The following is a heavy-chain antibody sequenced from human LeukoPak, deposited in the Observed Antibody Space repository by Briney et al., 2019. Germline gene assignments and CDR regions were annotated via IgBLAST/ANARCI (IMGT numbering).Heavy chain of an antibody. CDR3: ARGGRGNYYDSSGLFDY. CDR2: INHSGST. D-gene: IGHD3-22*01. Sequence: SSETLSLTCAVYGGSFSGYYWSWIRQPPGKGLEWIGEINHSGSTNYNPSLKSRVTISVDTSKNQFSLKLSSVTAADTAVYYCARGGRGNYYDSSGLFDYWGQGTLVTVSS. V-gene: IGHV4-34*01. J-gene: IGHJ4*02. CDR1: GGSFSGYY.